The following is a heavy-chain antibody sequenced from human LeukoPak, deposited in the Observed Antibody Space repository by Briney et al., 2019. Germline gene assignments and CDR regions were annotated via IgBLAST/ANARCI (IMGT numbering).Heavy chain of an antibody. CDR1: GFTFAEYA. J-gene: IGHJ6*02. Sequence: GGSLRLSCAASGFTFAEYAMHWVRQTPGRGLERVSLITGADTSTYYADSVKGRFTISRDNSKNSLYLQMNSLTPEDTALYYCAKDGGYCSSTSCYRGPKYFFYGMDVWGQGTTVTVSS. CDR2: ITGADTST. CDR3: AKDGGYCSSTSCYRGPKYFFYGMDV. D-gene: IGHD2-2*01. V-gene: IGHV3-43*02.